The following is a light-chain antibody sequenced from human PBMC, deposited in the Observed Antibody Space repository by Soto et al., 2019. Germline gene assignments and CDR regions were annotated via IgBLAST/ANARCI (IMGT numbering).Light chain of an antibody. Sequence: QSALTQPASVSGSPGQSITISCTGTTSDVGSYDLVSWYQQHPGEAPKLMIYRGSKRPSGVSSRFSGSKSGNTASLTVSGLQAEDEADYYCCSYSATATVVFGGGTKLTVL. V-gene: IGLV2-23*01. CDR3: CSYSATATVV. CDR2: RGS. J-gene: IGLJ2*01. CDR1: TSDVGSYDL.